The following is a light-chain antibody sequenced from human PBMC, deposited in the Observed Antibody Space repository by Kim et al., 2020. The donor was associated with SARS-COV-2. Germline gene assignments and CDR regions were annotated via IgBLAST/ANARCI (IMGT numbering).Light chain of an antibody. J-gene: IGLJ3*02. Sequence: PRVTITWSGSSSNSANNAVNWYQQLPGKAPKLLIYYDDLLPSGVSDRFSGSKSGTSASLAISGLQSEDEADYYCAAWDDSLNARVFGGGTQLTVL. V-gene: IGLV1-36*01. CDR1: SSNSANNA. CDR3: AAWDDSLNARV. CDR2: YDD.